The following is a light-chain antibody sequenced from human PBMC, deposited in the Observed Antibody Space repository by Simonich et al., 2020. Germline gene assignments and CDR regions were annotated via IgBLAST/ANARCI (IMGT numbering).Light chain of an antibody. Sequence: QSALTQPASGSGAPGQSITISCTGTSSDVGSYNLVSWYQQHPGKAPKLMIYDGSQRPSGVSNRFSGSKSGNTASLTISGLQAEDEADYYCCSYAGSSTFNWVFGGGTKLTVL. CDR2: DGS. J-gene: IGLJ3*02. CDR1: SSDVGSYNL. CDR3: CSYAGSSTFNWV. V-gene: IGLV2-23*03.